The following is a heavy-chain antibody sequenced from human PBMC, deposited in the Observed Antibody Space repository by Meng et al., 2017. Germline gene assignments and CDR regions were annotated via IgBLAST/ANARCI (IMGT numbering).Heavy chain of an antibody. V-gene: IGHV3-7*01. CDR3: ARDSGAAFDSSGLYYFDY. Sequence: GESLKISCAASGFTFSSYWMSWVRQAPGKGLEWVANIKQDGSEKYYVDSVKGRFTISRDNAKNSLYLQMNSLRAEDTAVYYCARDSGAAFDSSGLYYFDYWGQGTLVTVSP. CDR1: GFTFSSYW. D-gene: IGHD3-22*01. CDR2: IKQDGSEK. J-gene: IGHJ4*02.